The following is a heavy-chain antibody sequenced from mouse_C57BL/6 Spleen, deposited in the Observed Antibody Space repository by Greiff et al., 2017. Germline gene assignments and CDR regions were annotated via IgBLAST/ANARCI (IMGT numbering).Heavy chain of an antibody. D-gene: IGHD3-2*02. Sequence: VQLQQSGPELVKPGASVKISCKASGYSFTGYYMNWVKQSPEKSLEWIGEINPSTGGTTYNQKFKAKATLTVDKSSSTAYMQLKSLTSEDAAVYYCARRPLLRLGAMDYWGQGTSVTVSS. CDR1: GYSFTGYY. V-gene: IGHV1-42*01. CDR2: INPSTGGT. J-gene: IGHJ4*01. CDR3: ARRPLLRLGAMDY.